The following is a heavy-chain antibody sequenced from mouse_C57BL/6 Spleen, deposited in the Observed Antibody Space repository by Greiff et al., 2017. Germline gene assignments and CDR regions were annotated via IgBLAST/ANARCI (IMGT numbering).Heavy chain of an antibody. Sequence: EVQLVESGGGLVKPGGSLKLSCAASGFTFSSYAMSWVRQTPEKRLEWVATISDGGSYTYYPDNVKGRFTISRDNAKNNLYLQMSHLKSEDTAMXYCARYYREMYFDVWGTGTTVTVSS. V-gene: IGHV5-4*01. CDR1: GFTFSSYA. CDR3: ARYYREMYFDV. D-gene: IGHD2-12*01. J-gene: IGHJ1*03. CDR2: ISDGGSYT.